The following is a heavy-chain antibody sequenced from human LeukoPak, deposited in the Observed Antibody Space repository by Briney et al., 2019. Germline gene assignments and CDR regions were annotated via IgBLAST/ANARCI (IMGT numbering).Heavy chain of an antibody. V-gene: IGHV1-46*02. CDR2: INPSDDST. D-gene: IGHD3-22*01. CDR3: ARAYYESSAYRHAVYFDY. Sequence: ASVKVSCKASGYTFNSSYMHWVRQAPGQGLEWMGIINPSDDSTRYAQKFQGRVTMTKGTSTNTVYMHLSSLSSDDTAVYYCARAYYESSAYRHAVYFDYWGQGTLVTVSS. CDR1: GYTFNSSY. J-gene: IGHJ4*02.